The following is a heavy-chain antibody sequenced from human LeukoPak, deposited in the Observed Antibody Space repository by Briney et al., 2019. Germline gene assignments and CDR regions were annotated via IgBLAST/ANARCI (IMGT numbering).Heavy chain of an antibody. J-gene: IGHJ5*02. CDR2: IIGGGAK. D-gene: IGHD6-13*01. V-gene: IGHV3-23*01. Sequence: GGSLRLSCAASGFTFSRYAMSWVRQAPEKGLEWVAGIIGGGAKYYADSVKGRFTISRDNSKNTLYLQMNSLRAEDTAVYYCAKDPEATSWYTGGNWFDPWGQGTLVTVSS. CDR3: AKDPEATSWYTGGNWFDP. CDR1: GFTFSRYA.